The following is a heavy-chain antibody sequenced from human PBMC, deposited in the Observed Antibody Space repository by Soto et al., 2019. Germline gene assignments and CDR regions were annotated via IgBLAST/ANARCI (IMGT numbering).Heavy chain of an antibody. D-gene: IGHD2-15*01. CDR2: ISYDGSNK. CDR1: GFTFSSYG. CDR3: AKPLKDIVVVVAAFLG. V-gene: IGHV3-30*18. Sequence: SLRLSCAASGFTFSSYGMHWVRQAPGKGLEWVAVISYDGSNKYYADSVKGRFTISRDNSKNTLYLQMNSLRAEDTAVYYCAKPLKDIVVVVAAFLGWGQGTLVTVSS. J-gene: IGHJ4*02.